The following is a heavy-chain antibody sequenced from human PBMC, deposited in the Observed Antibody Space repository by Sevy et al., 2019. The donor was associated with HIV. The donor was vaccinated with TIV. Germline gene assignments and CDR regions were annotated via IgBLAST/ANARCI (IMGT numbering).Heavy chain of an antibody. Sequence: SETLSLTCTVSGGSISGYYWSWIRQPPGMGLEWIGYIYFSGSTDYNPSLKSRVSISVDTSKNQFSLKLSSVTAADTAVYYCARVPCSSTSCYGYYFDYWGQGTLVTVSS. CDR2: IYFSGST. D-gene: IGHD2-2*01. CDR3: ARVPCSSTSCYGYYFDY. J-gene: IGHJ4*02. V-gene: IGHV4-59*01. CDR1: GGSISGYY.